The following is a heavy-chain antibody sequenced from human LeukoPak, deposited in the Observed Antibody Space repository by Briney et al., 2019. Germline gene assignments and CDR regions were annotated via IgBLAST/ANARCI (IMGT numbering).Heavy chain of an antibody. V-gene: IGHV4-59*08. CDR1: GGSMSTYY. D-gene: IGHD5-24*01. J-gene: IGHJ4*02. Sequence: SETLSLTCTVSGGSMSTYYWTWIRQPPGKGLERIGFIYYTGSTNYNPSLKSRVTISVDTSKNQISLKLSSVTAADTAVYYCARGARAGYNLEPFDNWGQGTLVTVSS. CDR2: IYYTGST. CDR3: ARGARAGYNLEPFDN.